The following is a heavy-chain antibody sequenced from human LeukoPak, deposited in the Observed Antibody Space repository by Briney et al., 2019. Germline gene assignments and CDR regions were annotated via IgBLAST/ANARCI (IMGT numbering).Heavy chain of an antibody. CDR2: ISYDGSNK. D-gene: IGHD6-13*01. J-gene: IGHJ4*02. CDR3: ARAPMYSSSG. Sequence: PGGSLRLSCAASGFTFSSSGMHWVRQAPGKGLDWVALISYDGSNKYYSDSVKGRFTISRDNSKNTLYLQMNSLSAEDTAVYYCARAPMYSSSGWGQGTLVTVSS. CDR1: GFTFSSSG. V-gene: IGHV3-30*03.